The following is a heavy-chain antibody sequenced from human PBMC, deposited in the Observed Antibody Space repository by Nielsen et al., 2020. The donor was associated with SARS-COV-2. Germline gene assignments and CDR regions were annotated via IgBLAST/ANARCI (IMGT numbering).Heavy chain of an antibody. V-gene: IGHV3-20*04. J-gene: IGHJ4*02. CDR1: GFTFDDYG. Sequence: GESLKISCAASGFTFDDYGMSWVRQAPGKGLEWVSGINWNGGSTGYADSVKGRFTISRDNAKNSMYLQMNSLRVEDTAVYYCARVGGSSWYFDNWGQGTLVTVSS. CDR3: ARVGGSSWYFDN. D-gene: IGHD6-13*01. CDR2: INWNGGST.